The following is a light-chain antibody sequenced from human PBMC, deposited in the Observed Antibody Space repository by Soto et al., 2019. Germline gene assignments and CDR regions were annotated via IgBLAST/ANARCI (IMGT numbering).Light chain of an antibody. Sequence: QSALTQPASVSGSPGQSITISCTGSSSDIGGYNLVSWYQQHPGKAPKLMIFEATKRPSGVSNRFSGSRSGNTASLTSSALQAEDEADYSCYSFAGGATFVFGGGTQLTVL. CDR1: SSDIGGYNL. J-gene: IGLJ2*01. V-gene: IGLV2-23*02. CDR2: EAT. CDR3: YSFAGGATFV.